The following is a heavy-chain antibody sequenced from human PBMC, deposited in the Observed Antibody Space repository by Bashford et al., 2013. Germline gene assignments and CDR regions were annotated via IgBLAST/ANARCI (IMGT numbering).Heavy chain of an antibody. CDR3: ARRGYCGGDCYLFYY. J-gene: IGHJ4*02. D-gene: IGHD2-21*02. V-gene: IGHV4-39*01. Sequence: SETLSLTCTVSGGSISSSSYYWGWIRQPPGKGLEWIGSIYYSGSTYYNPSLKSRVTISVDTSKNQFSLKLSSVTAADTAVYYCARRGYCGGDCYLFYYWGQGTLVTVSS. CDR2: IYYSGST. CDR1: GGSISSSSYY.